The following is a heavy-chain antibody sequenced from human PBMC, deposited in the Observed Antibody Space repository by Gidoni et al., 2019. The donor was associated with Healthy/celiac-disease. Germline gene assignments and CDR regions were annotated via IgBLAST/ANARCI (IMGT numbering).Heavy chain of an antibody. CDR1: GGTFSSYA. J-gene: IGHJ3*02. CDR2: IIPIFGTA. D-gene: IGHD2-21*02. V-gene: IGHV1-69*01. CDR3: AVRLAYCGGDCYSDAFDI. Sequence: QVQLVQSGAEVKKPGSSVKVSCKASGGTFSSYAISWVRQAPGQGLEWMGGIIPIFGTANYAQKFQGRVTITADESTSTAYMELSSLRSEDTAVYYCAVRLAYCGGDCYSDAFDIWGQGTMVTVSS.